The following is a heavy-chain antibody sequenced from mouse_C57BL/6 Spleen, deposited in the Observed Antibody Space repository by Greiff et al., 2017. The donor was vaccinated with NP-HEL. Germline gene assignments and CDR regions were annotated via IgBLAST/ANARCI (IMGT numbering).Heavy chain of an antibody. V-gene: IGHV1-55*01. D-gene: IGHD2-2*01. CDR2: IYPGSGST. CDR3: ASGLGRTRMDY. Sequence: VQLQQHGAELVKPGASVKMSCKASGYTFTSYWITWVKQRPGQGLEWIGDIYPGSGSTNYNEKFKSKATLTVDTSSSTAYMQLSSLTSEDSAVYYCASGLGRTRMDYWGQGTSVTVSS. J-gene: IGHJ4*01. CDR1: GYTFTSYW.